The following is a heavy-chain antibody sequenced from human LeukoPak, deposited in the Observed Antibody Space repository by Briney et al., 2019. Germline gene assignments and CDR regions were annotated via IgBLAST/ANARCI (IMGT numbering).Heavy chain of an antibody. CDR3: ARRLAQTKGFDY. J-gene: IGHJ4*02. CDR2: ITGGGAGA. V-gene: IGHV3-23*01. D-gene: IGHD1-7*01. Sequence: PGGSLRLSCAASGFTFNGYVMSWVRQAPGKGLEWVSSITGGGAGAYHADSVKGRFTISRDKSKNTLYLQMNSLRADDTAVYYCARRLAQTKGFDYWGQGTLVTVSS. CDR1: GFTFNGYV.